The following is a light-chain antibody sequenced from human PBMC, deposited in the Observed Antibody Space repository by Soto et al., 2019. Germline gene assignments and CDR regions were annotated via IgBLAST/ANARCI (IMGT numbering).Light chain of an antibody. J-gene: IGKJ4*01. CDR1: QGISGA. V-gene: IGKV1D-13*01. Sequence: AIQLTQSPSSLSASVGDRVTITCRASQGISGALAWYQQKPGKAPKVLIYDASTLESGVPSRFSGSGFGTEFTLIIRSLQPEDFATYYCQHFYNYPLTFGGGTKVEIK. CDR3: QHFYNYPLT. CDR2: DAS.